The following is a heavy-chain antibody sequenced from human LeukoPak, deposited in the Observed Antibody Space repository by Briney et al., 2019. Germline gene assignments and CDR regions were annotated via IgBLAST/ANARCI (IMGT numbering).Heavy chain of an antibody. CDR3: ATGFSTVTSLDY. CDR1: GYTLTELS. CDR2: FDPGDGET. D-gene: IGHD4-17*01. J-gene: IGHJ4*02. Sequence: ASVKVSCKASGYTLTELSMHWVRQAPGKGLEWMGGFDPGDGETIYAQKFQGRVTMTEDTSTDTAYMELSSLRSEDTAVYYCATGFSTVTSLDYWGQGTLVTVSS. V-gene: IGHV1-24*01.